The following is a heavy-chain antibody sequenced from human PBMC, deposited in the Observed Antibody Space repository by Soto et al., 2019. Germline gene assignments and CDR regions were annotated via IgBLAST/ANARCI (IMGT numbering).Heavy chain of an antibody. J-gene: IGHJ4*02. CDR1: GFTVSNNY. V-gene: IGHV3-66*01. Sequence: GGSLRLSCAASGFTVSNNYMTWVRQAPGKGLEGGAVIQDGGSISYADSVSDRFTISRDNAKNTVFLEMNSLRPEDTAVYFCARGEGSGSNALGHWGQGTLVTVSS. CDR3: ARGEGSGSNALGH. CDR2: IQDGGSI. D-gene: IGHD3-16*01.